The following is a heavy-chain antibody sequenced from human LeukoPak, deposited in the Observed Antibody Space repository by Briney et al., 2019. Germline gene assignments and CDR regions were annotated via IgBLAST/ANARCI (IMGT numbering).Heavy chain of an antibody. Sequence: ASVKASCKASGYTFTSYGISWVRQAPGQGLEWMGWISAYNGDTNYAQKLQGRVTMTTDTSTSTAYMELRSLRSDDTAVYYCARGGPAPHRITLIVVASSTDAFDIWGQGIMVTVSS. D-gene: IGHD3-22*01. CDR3: ARGGPAPHRITLIVVASSTDAFDI. J-gene: IGHJ3*02. V-gene: IGHV1-18*01. CDR1: GYTFTSYG. CDR2: ISAYNGDT.